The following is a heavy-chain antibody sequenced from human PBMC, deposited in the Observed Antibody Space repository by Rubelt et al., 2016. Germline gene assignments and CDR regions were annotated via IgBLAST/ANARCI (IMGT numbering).Heavy chain of an antibody. D-gene: IGHD6-19*01. V-gene: IGHV1-18*01. CDR2: ISAYNGNT. J-gene: IGHJ4*02. CDR1: GYTFTSYG. CDR3: ARDTTVAGLPRDDY. Sequence: VKVSCKASGYTFTSYGISWVRQAPGQGLEWMGWISAYNGNTNYAQKLQGRVTMTTDTSASTAYMELGSLRSEDTAVYYCARDTTVAGLPRDDYWGQGTLVTVSS.